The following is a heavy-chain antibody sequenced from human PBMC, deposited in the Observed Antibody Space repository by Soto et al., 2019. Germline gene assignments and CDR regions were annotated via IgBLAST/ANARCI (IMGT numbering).Heavy chain of an antibody. V-gene: IGHV3-53*01. CDR2: IYSGGST. CDR3: ARDVYYYDSSGYYYYYGMDV. D-gene: IGHD3-22*01. Sequence: GGSLRLSCAASGFTVSSNYMSWVRQAPGKGLEWVSVIYSGGSTYYADAVKGRFTISRDNSKNTLYLQMNSLRAEDTAVYYCARDVYYYDSSGYYYYYGMDVWGXGTTVTVSS. CDR1: GFTVSSNY. J-gene: IGHJ6*04.